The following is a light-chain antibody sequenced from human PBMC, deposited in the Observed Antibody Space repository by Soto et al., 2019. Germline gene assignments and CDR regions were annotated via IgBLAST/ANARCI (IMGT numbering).Light chain of an antibody. CDR3: SSYTTTTSLVG. CDR2: DVS. V-gene: IGLV2-14*03. CDR1: SSDVGGYNF. Sequence: QSVLTQPASVSGSPGQSITISCSGTSSDVGGYNFVSWYQVHPGKAPRLILYDVSSRPSGVSYRFSGSKSANTASLNISRLQAGDEADYYCSSYTTTTSLVGFGGGTKLTVL. J-gene: IGLJ2*01.